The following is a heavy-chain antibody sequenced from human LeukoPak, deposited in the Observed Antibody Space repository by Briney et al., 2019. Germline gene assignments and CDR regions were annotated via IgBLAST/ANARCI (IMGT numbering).Heavy chain of an antibody. Sequence: SETLSLTCIVSGASIRNYNNYWGWIRQPPGKGLEWIGSIYYSGSTYYNPSLKSRVTISVDTSKNQFSLKLSSVTAADTAVYYCARSRVFYGTFDYWGQGTLVTVSS. CDR3: ARSRVFYGTFDY. CDR2: IYYSGST. D-gene: IGHD4-17*01. CDR1: GASIRNYNNY. V-gene: IGHV4-39*07. J-gene: IGHJ4*02.